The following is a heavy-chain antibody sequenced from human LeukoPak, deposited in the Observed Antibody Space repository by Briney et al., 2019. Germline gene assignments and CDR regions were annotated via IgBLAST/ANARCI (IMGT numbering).Heavy chain of an antibody. CDR1: GFTFSSYS. Sequence: GGSLRLSCAASGFTFSSYSMNWVRQAPGKGLEWVSSISSSSSYIYYADSVKGRFTISRDNAKNTLYLQMNSLRAEDTAVYYCARVVPGAFGDYWGQGTLVTVSS. J-gene: IGHJ4*02. V-gene: IGHV3-21*01. CDR3: ARVVPGAFGDY. D-gene: IGHD3-10*01. CDR2: ISSSSSYI.